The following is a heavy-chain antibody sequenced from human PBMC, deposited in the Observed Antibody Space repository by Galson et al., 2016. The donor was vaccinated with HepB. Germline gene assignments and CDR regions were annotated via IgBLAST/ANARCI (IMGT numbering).Heavy chain of an antibody. CDR2: FRENGGST. Sequence: SLRLSCAASGFTFSSYAMNWVRQSPGKGLEWVSTFRENGGSTYYADSVKGRFTISRDNSKNTLFLQMNSLRVEDTAVYYCAKGGRYCGGDCYSHWGQGTLVTVPS. J-gene: IGHJ4*02. CDR3: AKGGRYCGGDCYSH. D-gene: IGHD2-21*02. V-gene: IGHV3-23*01. CDR1: GFTFSSYA.